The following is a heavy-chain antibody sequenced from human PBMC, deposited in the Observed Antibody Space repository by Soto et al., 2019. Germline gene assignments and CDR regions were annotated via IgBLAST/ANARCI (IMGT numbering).Heavy chain of an antibody. CDR1: GFSLSTSGVG. CDR2: IYWDDDK. D-gene: IGHD3-3*01. Sequence: ESGPTLVNPTQTLTLTCSFSGFSLSTSGVGVGWIRQPPGKALEWLALIYWDDDKRYSPSLKSRLTITKDTSKNQVVLTMTNMDPVDTATYYCAXSVDDYDFWSGPYYFDYWGPGTLVTVSS. V-gene: IGHV2-5*02. J-gene: IGHJ4*02. CDR3: AXSVDDYDFWSGPYYFDY.